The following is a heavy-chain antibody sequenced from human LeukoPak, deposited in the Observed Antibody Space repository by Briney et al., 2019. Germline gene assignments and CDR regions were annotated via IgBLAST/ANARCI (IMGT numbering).Heavy chain of an antibody. D-gene: IGHD5-12*01. CDR1: GGTFSSYA. Sequence: SVKLSSKASGGTFSSYAITRVRQAPGPGLGWLGGIIPILGIANSAPKFQGRVTSSADKSTSTAYMELCSLRSEDTAVYYWAIGGSGYDYLGYWGQGTLVTVSS. J-gene: IGHJ4*02. CDR2: IIPILGIA. V-gene: IGHV1-69*10. CDR3: AIGGSGYDYLGY.